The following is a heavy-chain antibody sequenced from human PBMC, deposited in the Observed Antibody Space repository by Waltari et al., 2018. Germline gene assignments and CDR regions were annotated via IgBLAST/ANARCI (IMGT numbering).Heavy chain of an antibody. Sequence: QLQLQESGPGLVKPSGTLTLNCAVSGDSLTFTHWWSWVRQSPQKGLEWIGQVHGSGKTNYNPSFASLVTIALDTSNNHFSLKVTSATAADTAVYFCARDRGRGLYLDTWGPGTLVTVSP. J-gene: IGHJ5*02. CDR1: GDSLTFTHW. CDR2: VHGSGKT. V-gene: IGHV4-4*02. CDR3: ARDRGRGLYLDT. D-gene: IGHD2-15*01.